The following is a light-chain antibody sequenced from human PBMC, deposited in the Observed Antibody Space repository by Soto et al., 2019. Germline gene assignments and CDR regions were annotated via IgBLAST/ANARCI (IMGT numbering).Light chain of an antibody. CDR3: QQYGSSGT. CDR1: QSVSNNY. J-gene: IGKJ1*01. CDR2: GAS. V-gene: IGKV3-20*01. Sequence: EIVLTQSPGTLSLSPGERATLSCRASQSVSNNYLAWYQQKPGQAPRILIYGASNRATGLPDRFSGSGSGADFTLTISRLEPEDSAVYYCQQYGSSGTFGQGTKVDI.